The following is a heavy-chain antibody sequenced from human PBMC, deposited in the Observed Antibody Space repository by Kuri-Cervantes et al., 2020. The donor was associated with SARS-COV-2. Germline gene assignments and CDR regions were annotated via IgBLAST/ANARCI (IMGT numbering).Heavy chain of an antibody. D-gene: IGHD6-19*01. J-gene: IGHJ6*02. Sequence: SGPTLVKPTQTLTLTCTFSGFSLSTSGVGVGWIRQPPGKALEWLALIYWDDDKRYSPSLKTRLTISKDTSKNQVVLTMTNMDPVDTATYYCARIRRGKYSSGWYRGGQGYYYYGMDVWGQGTTVTVSS. CDR2: IYWDDDK. CDR1: GFSLSTSGVG. V-gene: IGHV2-5*02. CDR3: ARIRRGKYSSGWYRGGQGYYYYGMDV.